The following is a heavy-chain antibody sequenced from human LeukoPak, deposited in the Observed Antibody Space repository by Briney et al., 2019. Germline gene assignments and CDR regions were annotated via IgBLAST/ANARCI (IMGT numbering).Heavy chain of an antibody. CDR3: ARDHYQAGWYYYYYYGMDV. CDR2: IKQDGSEK. V-gene: IGHV3-7*01. CDR1: GFTFSSYW. J-gene: IGHJ6*02. Sequence: GGSLRLSCAASGFTFSSYWMSWVRQAPGKGLEWVANIKQDGSEKYYVDSVKGRFTISRDNAKNSPYLQMNSLRAEDTAVYYCARDHYQAGWYYYYYYGMDVWGQGTTVTVSS. D-gene: IGHD6-19*01.